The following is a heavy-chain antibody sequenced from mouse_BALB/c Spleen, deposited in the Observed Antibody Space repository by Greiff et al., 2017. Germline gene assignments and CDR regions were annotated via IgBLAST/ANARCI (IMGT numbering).Heavy chain of an antibody. CDR3: AREGGTARATRYFDV. V-gene: IGHV5-4*02. D-gene: IGHD3-2*01. Sequence: EVQGVESGGGLVKPGGSLKLSCAASGFTFSDYYMYWVRQTPEKRLEWVATISSGGSYTYYPDSVKGRFTISRDNAKNTLYLQMSSLRSEDTAMYYCAREGGTARATRYFDVWGAGTTVTVSS. J-gene: IGHJ1*01. CDR1: GFTFSDYY. CDR2: ISSGGSYT.